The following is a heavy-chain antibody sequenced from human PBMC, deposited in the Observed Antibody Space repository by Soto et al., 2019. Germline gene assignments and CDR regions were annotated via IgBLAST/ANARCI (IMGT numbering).Heavy chain of an antibody. CDR1: GYTLTDHG. CDR3: ARDWTTPSCVLSSCPRGPWFDP. V-gene: IGHV1-18*04. J-gene: IGHJ5*02. Sequence: ASVKVSCKASGYTLTDHGISWVRQAPGQGLEWMGWINPYNANTRYGEKVQGRVTMTTDTSSTVYMELTGLTSDDTAVYYCARDWTTPSCVLSSCPRGPWFDPWG. D-gene: IGHD2-15*01. CDR2: INPYNANT.